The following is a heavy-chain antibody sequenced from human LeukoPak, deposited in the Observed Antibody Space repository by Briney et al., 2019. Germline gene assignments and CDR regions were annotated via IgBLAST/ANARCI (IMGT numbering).Heavy chain of an antibody. CDR3: ARDNDYSSWDLRLYYYGMDV. Sequence: GGSLRLSCAASGFTFSDYYMSWVRQAPGKGLEWVSYISSSVSTIYYADSVKGRFTISRDNAKNSLYMQMNSLRAEDTAVYYCARDNDYSSWDLRLYYYGMDVWGQGTTVTVSS. D-gene: IGHD6-13*01. V-gene: IGHV3-11*01. CDR1: GFTFSDYY. CDR2: ISSSVSTI. J-gene: IGHJ6*02.